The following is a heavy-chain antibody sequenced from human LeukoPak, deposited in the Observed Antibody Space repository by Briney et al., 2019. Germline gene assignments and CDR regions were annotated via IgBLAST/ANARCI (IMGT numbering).Heavy chain of an antibody. CDR2: IIPIFGTA. CDR3: AGTHVEMATIWYYYYMDV. V-gene: IGHV1-69*06. D-gene: IGHD5-24*01. J-gene: IGHJ6*03. CDR1: GGTFSSYA. Sequence: GASVKVSCKASGGTFSSYAISWVRQAPGQGLEWMGGIIPIFGTANYAQKFQGRVTITADKSTSTAYMELSSLRSEDTAVYYCAGTHVEMATIWYYYYMDVWGKGTTVTVSS.